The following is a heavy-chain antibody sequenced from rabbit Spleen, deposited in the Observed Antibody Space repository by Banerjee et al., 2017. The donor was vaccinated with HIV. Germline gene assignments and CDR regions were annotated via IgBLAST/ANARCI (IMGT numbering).Heavy chain of an antibody. CDR2: SYASSSGFT. CDR1: GVSFSSNHY. CDR3: ARDSASSFSRYGMDL. Sequence: QAQLEASGGGLVKPGASLTLTSTASGVSFSSNHYICWLRQAPGKGLEWISCSYASSSGFTYFASWAKGRCICSKTSSTTVTLQMTSRTAADTATYFCARDSASSFSRYGMDLWGQGTLVTVS. V-gene: IGHV1S45*01. D-gene: IGHD8-1*01. J-gene: IGHJ6*01.